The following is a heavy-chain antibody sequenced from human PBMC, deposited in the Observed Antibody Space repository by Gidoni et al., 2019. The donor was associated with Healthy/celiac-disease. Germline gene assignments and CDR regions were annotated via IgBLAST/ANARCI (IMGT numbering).Heavy chain of an antibody. V-gene: IGHV4-34*01. Sequence: QVQLQQWGAGLLKPSETLSLTCAVYGGSFSGYYWSWIRQPPGKGLEWIGEINHSGSTNYNPSLKSRVTISVDTSKNQFSLKLSSVTAADTAVYYCARGGRRGYFQHWGQGTLVTVSS. CDR2: INHSGST. CDR1: GGSFSGYY. J-gene: IGHJ1*01. CDR3: ARGGRRGYFQH. D-gene: IGHD3-10*01.